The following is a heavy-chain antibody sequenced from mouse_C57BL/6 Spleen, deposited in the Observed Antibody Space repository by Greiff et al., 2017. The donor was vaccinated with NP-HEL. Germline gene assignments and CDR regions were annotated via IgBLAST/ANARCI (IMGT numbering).Heavy chain of an antibody. CDR3: ARLDSSGSWFAY. Sequence: EVKLVESEGGLVQPGSSMKLSCTASGFTFSDYYMAWVRQVPEKGLEWVANINYDGSSTYYLDSLKSRFIISRDNAKNILYLQMSSLKSEDTATYYCARLDSSGSWFAYWGQGTLVTVSA. D-gene: IGHD3-2*02. V-gene: IGHV5-16*01. CDR1: GFTFSDYY. J-gene: IGHJ3*01. CDR2: INYDGSST.